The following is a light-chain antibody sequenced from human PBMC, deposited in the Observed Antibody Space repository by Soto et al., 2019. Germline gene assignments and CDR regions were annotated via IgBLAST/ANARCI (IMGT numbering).Light chain of an antibody. CDR1: SSDVGNYNR. V-gene: IGLV2-18*02. J-gene: IGLJ1*01. CDR2: EVS. CDR3: SSYTSSSTYV. Sequence: QSALTQPPSVSGSPGKSVTISCTGTSSDVGNYNRVSWYQQPPGTAPKVIIYEVSNRPSGVPDRFSGSKSGNTASLTISGLQAEDEADYYCSSYTSSSTYVFGTGTKLTVL.